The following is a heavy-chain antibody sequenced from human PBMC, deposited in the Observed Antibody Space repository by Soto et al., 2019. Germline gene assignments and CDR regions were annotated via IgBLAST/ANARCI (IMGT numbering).Heavy chain of an antibody. V-gene: IGHV3-48*01. D-gene: IGHD2-2*01. CDR3: ARDLGPREYCSSTSCERTDY. CDR2: ISSSSSTI. Sequence: GGSLRLSCAASGFTFSSYSMNWVRQAPGKGLEWVSYISSSSSTIYYADSVKGRFTISRDNAKNSLYLQMNSLRAEDTALYYCARDLGPREYCSSTSCERTDYWGQGTLVTVSS. J-gene: IGHJ4*02. CDR1: GFTFSSYS.